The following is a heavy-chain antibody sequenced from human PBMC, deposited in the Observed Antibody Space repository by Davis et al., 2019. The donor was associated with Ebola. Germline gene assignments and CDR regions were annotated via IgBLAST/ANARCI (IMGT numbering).Heavy chain of an antibody. CDR1: GYTFTGYY. CDR3: ARAPAWSQINYYCFDY. J-gene: IGHJ4*02. V-gene: IGHV1-46*01. Sequence: ASVKVSCKASGYTFTGYYMHWVRQAPGQGLEWMGIINPSGGSTNYAQKLQGRVTMTTDTSTSTAYMELRSLRSDDTAVYYCARAPAWSQINYYCFDYWGQGTLVTVSS. D-gene: IGHD3-10*01. CDR2: INPSGGST.